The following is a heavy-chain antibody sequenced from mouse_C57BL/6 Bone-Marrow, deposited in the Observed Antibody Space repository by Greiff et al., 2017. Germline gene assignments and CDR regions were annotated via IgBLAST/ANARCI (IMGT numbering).Heavy chain of an antibody. J-gene: IGHJ2*01. Sequence: VQLQRSGAELVRPGASVKLSCTASGFNIKDDYMHWVKQRPEQGLEWIGWIDPENGDTEYASKFQGKATITADPSSNTAYLQLSSLTSEDTAVYYCSLLLRYLYYFDYWGQGTTLTVSS. CDR1: GFNIKDDY. CDR3: SLLLRYLYYFDY. CDR2: IDPENGDT. D-gene: IGHD1-1*01. V-gene: IGHV14-4*01.